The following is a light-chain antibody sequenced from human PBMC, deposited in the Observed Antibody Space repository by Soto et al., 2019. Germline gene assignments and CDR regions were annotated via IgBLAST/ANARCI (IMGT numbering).Light chain of an antibody. V-gene: IGKV3-11*01. CDR1: QSVSSY. Sequence: EIVLTQSPATLSLSPGERVTLSCRASQSVSSYLAWYQQKPGQAPRLLIYDASNRATGIPARFSGSGSGTDFPLTISSLEPEDFAVYYCQQRSNWPHTFGQGTKLEIK. J-gene: IGKJ2*01. CDR3: QQRSNWPHT. CDR2: DAS.